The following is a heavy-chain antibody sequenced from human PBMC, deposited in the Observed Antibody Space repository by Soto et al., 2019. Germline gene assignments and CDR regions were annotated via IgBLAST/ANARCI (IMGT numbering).Heavy chain of an antibody. J-gene: IGHJ4*02. CDR2: IDTEGGTI. Sequence: EVQLVESGGGLVQPGGALTLSCAASGFTFSSHWMHWFRQAPGKGLMWVSRIDTEGGTIDYADSVEGRFTISRDNVKKMLYLQMSSLRPDDTAVYYCARNNWGIDFWGQGVLVTVSS. D-gene: IGHD7-27*01. V-gene: IGHV3-74*01. CDR1: GFTFSSHW. CDR3: ARNNWGIDF.